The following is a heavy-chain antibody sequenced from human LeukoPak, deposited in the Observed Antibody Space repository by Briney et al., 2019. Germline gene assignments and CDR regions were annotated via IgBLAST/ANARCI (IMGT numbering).Heavy chain of an antibody. CDR2: MNPNSGNT. Sequence: ASVKVSCKASGYTFTSYDINWVRQATGQGLEWMGWMNPNSGNTGYAQKFQGRVTITKNTSISTAYMELSSLRSEDTAVYYCARGRIAARPWSAFDIWGQGTMVTVSS. CDR3: ARGRIAARPWSAFDI. D-gene: IGHD6-6*01. V-gene: IGHV1-8*03. J-gene: IGHJ3*02. CDR1: GYTFTSYD.